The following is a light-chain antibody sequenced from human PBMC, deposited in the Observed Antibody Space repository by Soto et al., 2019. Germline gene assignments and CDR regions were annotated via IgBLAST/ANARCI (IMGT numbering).Light chain of an antibody. J-gene: IGKJ1*01. CDR3: QQYNNWPRT. V-gene: IGKV3-15*01. Sequence: EIVLTQSPGTLSLSPVERATLSCRASQSVSSSYLAWYQQKPGQAPRLLIHGATTRATGIPARFSGSGSGTEFTLTISSLQSEDFAVYYCQQYNNWPRTFGQGTKVDI. CDR2: GAT. CDR1: QSVSSSY.